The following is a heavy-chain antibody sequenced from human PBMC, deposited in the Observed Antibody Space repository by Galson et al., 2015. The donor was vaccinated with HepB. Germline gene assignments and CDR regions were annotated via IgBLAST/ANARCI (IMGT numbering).Heavy chain of an antibody. J-gene: IGHJ5*02. CDR1: GYTFSTYS. Sequence: SVKVSCKASGYTFSTYSITWVRQAPGQGLEWMGWISPYNRDTKYARKFQGRVTMTTDTFTSTAYMELRSLRSDDTAFYFCASGAPVGVVGGCQNNWFAPWGQGTLVTVSS. V-gene: IGHV1-18*01. CDR2: ISPYNRDT. D-gene: IGHD2-15*01. CDR3: ASGAPVGVVGGCQNNWFAP.